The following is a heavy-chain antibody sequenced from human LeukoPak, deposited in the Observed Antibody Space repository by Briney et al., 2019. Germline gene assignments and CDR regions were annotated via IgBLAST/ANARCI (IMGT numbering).Heavy chain of an antibody. V-gene: IGHV1-18*01. D-gene: IGHD1-7*01. Sequence: ASVKVSCKASGYTFTSYGISWVRQAPGQGLEWMGWISAYNGNTNYAQRLQGRVTMTTDTSTSTAYMELGSLRSDDTAVYYCARALTGTIPFDYWGQGTLVTVSS. CDR1: GYTFTSYG. CDR3: ARALTGTIPFDY. J-gene: IGHJ4*02. CDR2: ISAYNGNT.